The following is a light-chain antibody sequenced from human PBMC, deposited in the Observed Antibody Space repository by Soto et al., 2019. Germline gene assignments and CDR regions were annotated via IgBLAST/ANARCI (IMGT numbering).Light chain of an antibody. CDR3: QQGYTFPFT. CDR1: QSIAYY. V-gene: IGKV1-39*01. J-gene: IGKJ4*01. CDR2: AAS. Sequence: DIQMTQSPSSLSASVGDRVTITCRASQSIAYYLSWYQHKPGKAPKLLMYAASSLQSGVPSRFSGSGSGTDFTLTISSLQPEDFATYLCQQGYTFPFTFGGGTKVEIK.